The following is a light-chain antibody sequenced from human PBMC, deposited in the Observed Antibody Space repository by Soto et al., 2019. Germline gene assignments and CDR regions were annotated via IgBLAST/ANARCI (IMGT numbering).Light chain of an antibody. Sequence: QSVLTQPPSVSGAPGQRVTISCTGSSSNIGAGYDVHWYQQLPGTAPKLLIYGNSNRPSGVPDRFSGSKSGTSASLAITGLQAEYEADYYCQSYDSSLRGSVFGGGTKLPVL. CDR3: QSYDSSLRGSV. V-gene: IGLV1-40*01. J-gene: IGLJ3*02. CDR1: SSNIGAGYD. CDR2: GNS.